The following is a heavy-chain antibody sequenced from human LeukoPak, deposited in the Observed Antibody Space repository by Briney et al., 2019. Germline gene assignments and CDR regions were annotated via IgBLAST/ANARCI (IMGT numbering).Heavy chain of an antibody. V-gene: IGHV4-59*01. D-gene: IGHD3-22*01. CDR2: IYYSGST. J-gene: IGHJ6*03. CDR3: ARSHYYDSSGYYPGRYYYYYYYMDV. Sequence: KASETLSLTCTVSGGSISSYYWSWIRQPPGKGLEWIGYIYYSGSTNYNPSLKSRVTISVATSKNQFSLKLSSVTAADTAVYYCARSHYYDSSGYYPGRYYYYYYYMDVWGKGTTVTVSS. CDR1: GGSISSYY.